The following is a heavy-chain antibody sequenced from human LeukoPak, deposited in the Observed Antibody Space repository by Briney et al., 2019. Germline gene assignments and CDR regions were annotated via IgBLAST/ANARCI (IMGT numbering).Heavy chain of an antibody. V-gene: IGHV4-34*01. CDR1: GGSFSGYY. CDR2: INHSGST. J-gene: IGHJ3*02. D-gene: IGHD5-18*01. Sequence: SETLSLTCAVYGGSFSGYYWSWIRQPPGKGLEWIGEINHSGSTNYNPSLKSRVTISVDTSKNQFSLKLSSVTAADTAVYYCARAGGYSYGYVDAFDIWGQGKMVTVSS. CDR3: ARAGGYSYGYVDAFDI.